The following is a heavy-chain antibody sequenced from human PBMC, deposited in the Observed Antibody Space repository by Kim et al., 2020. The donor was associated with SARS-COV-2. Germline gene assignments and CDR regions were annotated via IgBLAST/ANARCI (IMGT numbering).Heavy chain of an antibody. V-gene: IGHV3-74*01. J-gene: IGHJ4*02. CDR3: VRDDGVPGRGLLY. CDR2: IPPDGTCL. CDR1: GFTFRTYW. D-gene: IGHD1-1*01. Sequence: GGSLRLSCAVSGFTFRTYWMHWVRQVPGKGLVWVSSIPPDGTCLAYADSVKGRFTISRDNARNRLYLQMHSLRAEDTAVYFCVRDDGVPGRGLLYWGQGTLVTVPS.